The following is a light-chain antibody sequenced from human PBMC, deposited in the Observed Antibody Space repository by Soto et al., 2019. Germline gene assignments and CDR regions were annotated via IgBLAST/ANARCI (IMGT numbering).Light chain of an antibody. CDR2: GAY. J-gene: IGKJ4*01. V-gene: IGKV3-15*01. Sequence: EIVMTQSPATLSVSPGERATLSCRASQSVSSNLAWYQQKPGQAPRLLIYGAYTRATGIPARFSGSGSGTEFTLTISSLQSEDFAVYYCQQFSSYPLTFGGGTKVDIK. CDR1: QSVSSN. CDR3: QQFSSYPLT.